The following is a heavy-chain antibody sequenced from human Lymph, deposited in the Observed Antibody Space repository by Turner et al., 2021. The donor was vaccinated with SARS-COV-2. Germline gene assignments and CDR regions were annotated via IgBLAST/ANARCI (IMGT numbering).Heavy chain of an antibody. J-gene: IGHJ6*02. CDR3: VKDVYRCTFRDDYYGMNV. D-gene: IGHD5-12*01. CDR2: STWNSGTI. Sequence: EVHLVESGRGLVQPGGSLSLSCAASGFTFADYAMHWVRQAPGKGLELGSGSTWNSGTIGYADSVKGRVTISRDNAKNSLYLQMNSLRAEDTALYYCVKDVYRCTFRDDYYGMNVWGQGTTVTVSS. CDR1: GFTFADYA. V-gene: IGHV3-9*01.